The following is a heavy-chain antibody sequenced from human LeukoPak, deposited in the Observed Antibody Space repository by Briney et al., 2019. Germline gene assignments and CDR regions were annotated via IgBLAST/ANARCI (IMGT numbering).Heavy chain of an antibody. Sequence: ASVKVSCKASGYAFTGYYMHWVRQAPGQGLEWMGRINPNSGGTNYAQKFQGRVTMTRDTSISTAYMELSRLRSDDTAVYYCARVALAAARPRYYYFDYWGQGTLVTVSS. J-gene: IGHJ4*02. D-gene: IGHD6-6*01. V-gene: IGHV1-2*06. CDR1: GYAFTGYY. CDR2: INPNSGGT. CDR3: ARVALAAARPRYYYFDY.